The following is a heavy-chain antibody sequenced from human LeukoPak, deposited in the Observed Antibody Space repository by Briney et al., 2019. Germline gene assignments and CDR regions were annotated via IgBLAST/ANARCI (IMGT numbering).Heavy chain of an antibody. J-gene: IGHJ4*02. CDR1: GGSFSGYY. CDR3: ARGLPPKRGYSYGYRD. Sequence: SETLSLTCAVYGGSFSGYYWSWIRQPPGKGLEWIGEINHSGSTNYNPSLKSRVTISVDTPKNQFSLKLSSVTAADTAVYYCARGLPPKRGYSYGYRDWGQGTLVTVSS. V-gene: IGHV4-34*01. CDR2: INHSGST. D-gene: IGHD5-18*01.